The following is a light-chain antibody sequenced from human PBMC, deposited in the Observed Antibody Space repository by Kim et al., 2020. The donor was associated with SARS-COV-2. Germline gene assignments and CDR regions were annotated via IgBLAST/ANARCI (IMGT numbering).Light chain of an antibody. J-gene: IGLJ3*02. CDR2: GKN. Sequence: VAWGQTVRITCQGDSLRSYYASWYQQKPGQAPVLVIYGKNNRPSGIPDRFSGSSSGNTASLTITGAQAEDEADYCCNSRDSSGWVFGGGTKLTVL. CDR3: NSRDSSGWV. V-gene: IGLV3-19*01. CDR1: SLRSYY.